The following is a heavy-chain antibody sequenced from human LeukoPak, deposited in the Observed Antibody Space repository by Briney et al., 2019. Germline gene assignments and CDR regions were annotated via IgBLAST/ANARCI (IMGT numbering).Heavy chain of an antibody. CDR2: INPNSGGT. Sequence: GASVKVSCKASGYTFTGYYMHWVRQAPGQGLEWMGWINPNSGGTNYAQKFQGRVTMTRDTSISTAYMELSSLRSDDTVVYYCATARDRNSVYSSLDYWGQGTLVTVSS. D-gene: IGHD5/OR15-5a*01. CDR1: GYTFTGYY. V-gene: IGHV1-2*02. J-gene: IGHJ4*02. CDR3: ATARDRNSVYSSLDY.